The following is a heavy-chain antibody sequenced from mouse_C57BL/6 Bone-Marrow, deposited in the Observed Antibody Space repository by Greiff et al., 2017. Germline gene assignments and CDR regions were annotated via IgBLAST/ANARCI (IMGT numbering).Heavy chain of an antibody. CDR3: AREAAQALYYFDY. D-gene: IGHD3-2*02. Sequence: VQLQQPGAELVRPGSSVKLSCKASGYTFTSSWMHWVKQRPIQGLEWIGNIDPSDSGTHYNQKFKDKATLTVDKASSTAYMQLSSLTSADSAVYYCAREAAQALYYFDYWGQGTTLTVSS. CDR2: IDPSDSGT. V-gene: IGHV1-52*01. CDR1: GYTFTSSW. J-gene: IGHJ2*01.